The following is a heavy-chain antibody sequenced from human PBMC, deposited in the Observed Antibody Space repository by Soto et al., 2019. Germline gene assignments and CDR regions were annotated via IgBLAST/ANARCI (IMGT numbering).Heavy chain of an antibody. CDR3: ARLYPDGAAGTNYYYYYYMDV. V-gene: IGHV4-59*08. CDR2: IYYSGST. J-gene: IGHJ6*03. CDR1: GGSISSYY. D-gene: IGHD6-13*01. Sequence: QVQLQESGPGLVKPSETLSLTCTVSGGSISSYYWSWIRQPPGKGLEWIGYIYYSGSTNYNPSLKSRVTISVDTSKNQFSLKLSSVTAADTAVYYCARLYPDGAAGTNYYYYYYMDVWGKGTTVTVSS.